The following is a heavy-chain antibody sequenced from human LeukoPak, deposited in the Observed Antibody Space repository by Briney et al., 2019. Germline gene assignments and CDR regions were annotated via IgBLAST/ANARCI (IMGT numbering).Heavy chain of an antibody. Sequence: GGSLRLSCADSGFTFSSYWMSWVRQAPGKGLEWVANIKEDGSVQYYVDSVKGRFTISRDNVEKSLYLQLNSLRAEDTAIYYCARQPVSPHDYFDSWGQGTLVTVSS. CDR1: GFTFSSYW. CDR2: IKEDGSVQ. CDR3: ARQPVSPHDYFDS. V-gene: IGHV3-7*01. J-gene: IGHJ4*02. D-gene: IGHD6-13*01.